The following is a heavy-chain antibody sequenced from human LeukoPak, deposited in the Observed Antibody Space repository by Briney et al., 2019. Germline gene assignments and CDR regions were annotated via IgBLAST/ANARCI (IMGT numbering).Heavy chain of an antibody. CDR3: VKKGLGYCSNGVCHFDY. CDR2: VSDSGGST. J-gene: IGHJ4*02. V-gene: IGHV3-23*01. CDR1: GFTFSTYA. D-gene: IGHD2-8*01. Sequence: GGSLRLSCSASGFTFSTYAMHWVRQAPGKGLEWVSGVSDSGGSTFYADSVKGRFTISRDNSKNTLYLQMNSLRAEDAAVYYCVKKGLGYCSNGVCHFDYWGQGTLVTVSS.